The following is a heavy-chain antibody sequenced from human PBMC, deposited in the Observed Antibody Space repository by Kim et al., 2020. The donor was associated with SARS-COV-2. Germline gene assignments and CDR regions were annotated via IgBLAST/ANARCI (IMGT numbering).Heavy chain of an antibody. CDR2: ISFDGSNK. CDR1: GFTFSTYA. D-gene: IGHD2-15*01. CDR3: AKGGVGGNPRAIDY. V-gene: IGHV3-30*04. Sequence: GGSLRLSCAASGFTFSTYAMHWVRQAPGKGLEWVAVISFDGSNKDYADSVKGRFTISRDKNTLYLQMNSLRAEDTAVYYCAKGGVGGNPRAIDYWGQGTLVTVS. J-gene: IGHJ4*02.